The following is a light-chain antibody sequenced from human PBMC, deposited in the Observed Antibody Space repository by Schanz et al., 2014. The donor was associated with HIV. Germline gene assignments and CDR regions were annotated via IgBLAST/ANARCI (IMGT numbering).Light chain of an antibody. J-gene: IGLJ2*01. Sequence: QSALTQPRSVSGSPGQSVTISCSGSSSDVAVYNYVSWYRHHPRKAPKLIIYDVSKRPSGVPDRFSGSKSGNTASLTISGLQAEDEADYYCCSYAGSDNLGIFGGGTKLTVL. CDR1: SSDVAVYNY. CDR3: CSYAGSDNLGI. V-gene: IGLV2-11*01. CDR2: DVS.